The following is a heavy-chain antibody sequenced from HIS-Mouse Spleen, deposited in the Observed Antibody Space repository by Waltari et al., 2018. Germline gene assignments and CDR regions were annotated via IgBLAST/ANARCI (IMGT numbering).Heavy chain of an antibody. CDR1: GYSISSGYY. V-gene: IGHV4-38-2*02. D-gene: IGHD3-22*01. Sequence: QVQLQESGPGLVKPSETLSLTCTVSGYSISSGYYWGWIRQPPGKGLGWIGSIYHSGRTYYNPSLKRRVTISVDTSKKQFSLKLSSVTAADTAVYYCARGGPLYYYDSSGYFGNWFDPWGQGTLVTVSS. J-gene: IGHJ5*02. CDR2: IYHSGRT. CDR3: ARGGPLYYYDSSGYFGNWFDP.